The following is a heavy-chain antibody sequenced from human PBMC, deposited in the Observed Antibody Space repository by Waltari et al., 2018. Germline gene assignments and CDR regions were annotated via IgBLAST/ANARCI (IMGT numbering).Heavy chain of an antibody. CDR3: AGDRAIGLFFDY. J-gene: IGHJ4*02. V-gene: IGHV4-4*02. CDR1: GDSISGNYW. Sequence: QLQLEESGQGLVKPSGTLSLTCAVSGDSISGNYWWSWVRQSPEKGLEWIGQVHHSGNTHYRPPRRSRVTISVDKPKSQCSLNLNSVTAADTAVYYCAGDRAIGLFFDYWGRGTLVTVSS. CDR2: VHHSGNT. D-gene: IGHD2-2*01.